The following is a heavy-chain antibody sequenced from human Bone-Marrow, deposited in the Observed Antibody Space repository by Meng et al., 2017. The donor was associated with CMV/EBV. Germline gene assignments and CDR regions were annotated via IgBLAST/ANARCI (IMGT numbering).Heavy chain of an antibody. J-gene: IGHJ4*02. CDR3: TTDRIAEAGIFDY. V-gene: IGHV3-15*01. Sequence: LSLTCAVSGFTVSSKYMNWVRQAPGKGLEWVGRIKSKTDGGTTDYAAPVKGRFTISRDDSKNTLYLQMNSLKTEDTAVYYCTTDRIAEAGIFDYWGQGTLVIVSS. CDR1: GFTVSSKY. D-gene: IGHD6-13*01. CDR2: IKSKTDGGTT.